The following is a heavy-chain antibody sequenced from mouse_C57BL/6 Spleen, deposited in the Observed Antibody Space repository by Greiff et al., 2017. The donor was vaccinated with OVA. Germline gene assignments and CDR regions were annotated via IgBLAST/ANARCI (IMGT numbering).Heavy chain of an antibody. Sequence: QVQLQQPGAELVMPGASVKLSCKASGYTFTSYWMHWVKQRPGQGLEWIGEIDPSDSYTNYNQKFKGKSTLTVDKSSSTAYMQLSSLTSEDCAVYYWARRIPYYAMDYWGQGTSVTVSS. CDR3: ARRIPYYAMDY. V-gene: IGHV1-69*01. CDR2: IDPSDSYT. CDR1: GYTFTSYW. J-gene: IGHJ4*01.